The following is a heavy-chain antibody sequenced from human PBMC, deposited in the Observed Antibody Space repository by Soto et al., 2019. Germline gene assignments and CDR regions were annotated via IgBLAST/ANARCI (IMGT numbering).Heavy chain of an antibody. CDR2: IWYDGSNK. V-gene: IGHV3-33*01. CDR3: ARDLRGGGFANLYYYHYGMAV. J-gene: IGHJ6*02. CDR1: GFTSSSYG. D-gene: IGHD5-12*01. Sequence: GGSLRLSCAASGFTSSSYGMHWVRQAPGKGLEWVAVIWYDGSNKYYADSVKGRFTISRDNSKNTLYLQMNSLRAEDTAVYYCARDLRGGGFANLYYYHYGMAVWGRGTTVTVSS.